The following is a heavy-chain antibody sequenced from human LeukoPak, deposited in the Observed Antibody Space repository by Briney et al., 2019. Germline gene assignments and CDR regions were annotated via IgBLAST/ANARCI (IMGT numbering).Heavy chain of an antibody. CDR3: AKRATAGGFDS. D-gene: IGHD6-13*01. Sequence: GGSLRLSCAASGFTFSTYGMHWVRQAPGKGLEWVAFIRYDGRNKYYADSVKGRFTISRDNSKNTLCLQMTSLRVDDTAVYYCAKRATAGGFDSWGQGTLVTVSS. CDR2: IRYDGRNK. CDR1: GFTFSTYG. V-gene: IGHV3-30*02. J-gene: IGHJ4*02.